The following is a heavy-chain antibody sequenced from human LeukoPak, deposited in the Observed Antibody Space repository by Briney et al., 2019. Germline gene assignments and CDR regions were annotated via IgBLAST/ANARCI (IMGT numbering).Heavy chain of an antibody. V-gene: IGHV5-51*01. CDR2: IYPGDSDT. CDR3: ARHDSWFGELPATHAFDI. Sequence: GESLKISCKGSGYSFTSYWIGWVRQMPGKGLEWMGIIYPGDSDTRYSPSFQGQVTISADKSIGTAYLQWSSLKASDTAMYYCARHDSWFGELPATHAFDIWGQGTMVTVSS. CDR1: GYSFTSYW. D-gene: IGHD3-10*01. J-gene: IGHJ3*02.